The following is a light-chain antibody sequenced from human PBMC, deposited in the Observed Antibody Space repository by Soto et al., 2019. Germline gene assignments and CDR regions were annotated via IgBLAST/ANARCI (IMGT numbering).Light chain of an antibody. CDR1: QSVSSN. Sequence: EIVMTQSPATLSVSPGERATLSCRASQSVSSNLAWYQQKPGQAPRLLIYGASTRATGIPARFSGSGSGTEFTLTISSLQSEDFAVYYCQQCNNWPPPTFGGGTKVEIK. V-gene: IGKV3-15*01. J-gene: IGKJ4*01. CDR2: GAS. CDR3: QQCNNWPPPT.